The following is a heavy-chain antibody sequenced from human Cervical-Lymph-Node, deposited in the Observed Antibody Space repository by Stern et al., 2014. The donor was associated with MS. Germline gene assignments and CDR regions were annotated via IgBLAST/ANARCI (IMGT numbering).Heavy chain of an antibody. CDR1: GYSFTSYA. CDR2: INTDTVNP. CDR3: ARGGYCDGTNCYYWFDP. Sequence: QVQLVESGSELKKPGASVKVSCKASGYSFTSYAMNWVRQAPGQGLEWMGRINTDTVNPTYAQAFTGRFVFSLDSSGSTAYLQISSLKAEDTAVYYCARGGYCDGTNCYYWFDPWGQGTLVTVSS. J-gene: IGHJ5*02. V-gene: IGHV7-4-1*02. D-gene: IGHD2-2*01.